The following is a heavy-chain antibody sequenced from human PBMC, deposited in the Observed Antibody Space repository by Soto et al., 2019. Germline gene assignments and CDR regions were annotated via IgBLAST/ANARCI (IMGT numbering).Heavy chain of an antibody. CDR2: ISSSSSTI. CDR1: GFTFSSYS. J-gene: IGHJ3*02. D-gene: IGHD3-16*01. V-gene: IGHV3-48*01. Sequence: GGSLRLSCAASGFTFSSYSMNWVRQAPGKGLEWVSYISSSSSTIYYADSVKGRFTISRDNAKNSLYLQMNSLRAEDTAVYYCASLDTVGLWLGAFDIWGQGTMVTVSS. CDR3: ASLDTVGLWLGAFDI.